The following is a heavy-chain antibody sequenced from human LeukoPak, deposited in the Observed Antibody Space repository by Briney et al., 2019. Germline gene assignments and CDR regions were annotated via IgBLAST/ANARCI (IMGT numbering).Heavy chain of an antibody. D-gene: IGHD6-13*01. CDR2: ISSSSSYI. Sequence: GGSLRLSCAASGFTFRSYSMKWVRQAPGKGLEWVTSISSSSSYIYYADSVKGRFTISRDNAKNLLYLQMNSLRAEDTAVYYCARYSDTGYSSSWYSTPFDYWGQGTLVTVSS. CDR1: GFTFRSYS. V-gene: IGHV3-21*06. CDR3: ARYSDTGYSSSWYSTPFDY. J-gene: IGHJ4*02.